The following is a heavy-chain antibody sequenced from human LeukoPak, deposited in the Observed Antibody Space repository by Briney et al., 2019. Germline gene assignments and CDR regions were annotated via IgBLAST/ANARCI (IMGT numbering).Heavy chain of an antibody. V-gene: IGHV3-23*01. J-gene: IGHJ4*02. D-gene: IGHD2-15*01. Sequence: GGPLRLSCAASGFTLSSYAMSWVRHGPGKGLECVSAISVSGNTYHADPVKGRFTISRDSSKNTLYLQMNSLRAGDAAVYYCAKAPVTTCSGAYCYPFDYWSQGTLVTVSS. CDR3: AKAPVTTCSGAYCYPFDY. CDR1: GFTLSSYA. CDR2: ISVSGNT.